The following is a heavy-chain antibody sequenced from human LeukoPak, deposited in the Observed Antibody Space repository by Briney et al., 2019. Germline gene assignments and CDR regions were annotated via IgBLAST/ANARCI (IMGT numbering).Heavy chain of an antibody. CDR3: AQTYYSGYCSSTSCPFDY. CDR1: GGTFSSYA. V-gene: IGHV1-69*13. CDR2: IIPIFGTA. D-gene: IGHD2-2*01. J-gene: IGHJ4*02. Sequence: VASVKVSCKASGGTFSSYAFSWVRQAPGQGLEWMGGIIPIFGTANYAQKFQGRVTITADESTSTAYMELSSLRSEDTAVYYCAQTYYSGYCSSTSCPFDYWGQGTLVTVSS.